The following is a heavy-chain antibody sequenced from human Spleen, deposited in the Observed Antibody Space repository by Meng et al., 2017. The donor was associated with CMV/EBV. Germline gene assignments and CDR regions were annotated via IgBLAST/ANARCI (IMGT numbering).Heavy chain of an antibody. Sequence: QVQLQQWGPGLLKPSETLSLTCAVYGGSFSGYYWSWIRQPPGKGLEWIGEINHSGSTNYNPSLKSRVTISVDTSKNQFSLKLSSVTAADTAVYYCAREFYGDYFIDYWGQGTLVTVSS. V-gene: IGHV4-34*01. CDR1: GGSFSGYY. CDR3: AREFYGDYFIDY. CDR2: INHSGST. D-gene: IGHD4-17*01. J-gene: IGHJ4*02.